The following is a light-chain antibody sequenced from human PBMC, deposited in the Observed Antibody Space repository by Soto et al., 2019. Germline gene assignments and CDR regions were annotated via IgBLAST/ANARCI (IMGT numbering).Light chain of an antibody. CDR2: SAS. CDR1: QSVSYN. Sequence: EIVMTQSPATLSVSPGERATLSCRASQSVSYNLAWYQQKPGQAPRLLIYSASTRATDIPARFSGSGSGTEFTLTISSLQSEDFAVYYCQQYDSWPPMYTFGQGTRLEIK. V-gene: IGKV3-15*01. CDR3: QQYDSWPPMYT. J-gene: IGKJ2*01.